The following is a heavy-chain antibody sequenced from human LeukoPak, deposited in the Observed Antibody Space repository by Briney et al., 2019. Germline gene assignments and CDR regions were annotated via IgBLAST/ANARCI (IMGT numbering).Heavy chain of an antibody. J-gene: IGHJ4*02. CDR1: GFTFSSYS. V-gene: IGHV3-48*04. CDR2: ISSSSSTI. D-gene: IGHD3-10*01. Sequence: PGGSLRLSCAASGFTFSSYSMNWVRQAPGKGLEWVSYISSSSSTIYYADSVKGRFTISRDNAKNSLYLQMNSLRAEDTAVYYCARDPLWFGELLIPAFDYWGQGTLVTVSS. CDR3: ARDPLWFGELLIPAFDY.